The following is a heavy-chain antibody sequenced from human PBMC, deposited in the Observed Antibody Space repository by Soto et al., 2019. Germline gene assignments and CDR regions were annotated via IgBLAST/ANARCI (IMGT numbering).Heavy chain of an antibody. V-gene: IGHV1-69*04. CDR2: IIPILGIA. CDR1: GGTFSSYT. D-gene: IGHD5-18*01. J-gene: IGHJ6*02. CDR3: AREDTADYSGMDV. Sequence: SVKVSCKASGGTFSSYTISWVRQAPGQGLEWMGRIIPILGIANYAQKFQGRVTITADKSTSTAYMELSSLRSEDTAIYYCAREDTADYSGMDVWGQGTTVTVSS.